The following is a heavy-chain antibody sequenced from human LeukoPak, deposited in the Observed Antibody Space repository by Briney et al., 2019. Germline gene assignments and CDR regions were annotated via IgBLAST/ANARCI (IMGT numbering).Heavy chain of an antibody. V-gene: IGHV3-23*01. J-gene: IGHJ4*02. D-gene: IGHD5-18*01. CDR1: GFSFSNAW. CDR3: AKGIQLPYYFDY. Sequence: GGSLRLSCAASGFSFSNAWMNWVRQAPGKGLEWVSAISGSGGSTYYADSVKGRFTISRDNSKNTLYLQMNSLRAEDTAVYYCAKGIQLPYYFDYWGQGTLVTVSS. CDR2: ISGSGGST.